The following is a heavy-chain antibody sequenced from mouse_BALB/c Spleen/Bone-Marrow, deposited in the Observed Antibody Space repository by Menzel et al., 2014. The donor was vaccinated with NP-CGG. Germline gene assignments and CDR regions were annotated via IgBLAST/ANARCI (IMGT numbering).Heavy chain of an antibody. CDR2: ISSGSSTI. CDR1: GFTFSSFG. V-gene: IGHV5-17*02. J-gene: IGHJ2*01. D-gene: IGHD2-14*01. CDR3: ARDVPLYDVGYFDY. Sequence: DVKLVESGGGLVQPGGSRKLSCAASGFTFSSFGMHWVRQAPEKGLEWVAYISSGSSTIYYADTVKGRFTISRDNPKNTLILQMTSLRSEDTAMYYCARDVPLYDVGYFDYWGQGTTLTVSS.